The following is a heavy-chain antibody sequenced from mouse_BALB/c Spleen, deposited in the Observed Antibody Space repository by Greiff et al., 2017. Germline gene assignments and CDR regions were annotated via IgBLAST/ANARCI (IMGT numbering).Heavy chain of an antibody. CDR2: IWSGGST. D-gene: IGHD1-1*01. V-gene: IGHV2-2*02. CDR3: ARNDGSSLAY. Sequence: VQLQESGPGLVQPSQSLSITCTVSGFSLTSYGVHWVRQSPGKGLEWLGVIWSGGSTDYNAAFISRLSISKDNSKSQVFFKMNSLQANDTAIYYCARNDGSSLAYWGQGTLVTVSA. CDR1: GFSLTSYG. J-gene: IGHJ3*01.